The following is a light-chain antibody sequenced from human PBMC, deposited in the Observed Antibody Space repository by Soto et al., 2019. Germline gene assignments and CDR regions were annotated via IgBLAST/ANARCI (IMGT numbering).Light chain of an antibody. CDR3: QQYYSTPRT. CDR1: QSVLYSSNNKNY. CDR2: WAS. J-gene: IGKJ1*01. V-gene: IGKV4-1*01. Sequence: DIVMTQSPDSLGVSLGERATITCKSSQSVLYSSNNKNYLAWYQQKPGQPPKLLIYWASTRDSGVPDRFSGSGSGTDFTLTISSLQAEDVAVYYCQQYYSTPRTFGQGTKVELK.